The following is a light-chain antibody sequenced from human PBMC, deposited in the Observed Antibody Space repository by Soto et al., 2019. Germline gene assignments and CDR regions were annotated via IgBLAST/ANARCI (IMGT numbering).Light chain of an antibody. CDR3: QSYDSGLSGHWV. Sequence: QSVLTQPPSVSGAPGQRVTISCTGSGSNIGAGYDVHWYQQLPGTAPKLLIYGNNNRPSGIPDRFSGSKSGTSASLAITGLQAGDEADYYCQSYDSGLSGHWVFGGGTKLTVL. J-gene: IGLJ3*02. CDR1: GSNIGAGYD. V-gene: IGLV1-40*01. CDR2: GNN.